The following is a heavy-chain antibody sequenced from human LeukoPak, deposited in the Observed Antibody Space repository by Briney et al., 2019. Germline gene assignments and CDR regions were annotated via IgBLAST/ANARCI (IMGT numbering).Heavy chain of an antibody. J-gene: IGHJ2*01. V-gene: IGHV4-61*02. D-gene: IGHD2-21*02. CDR2: IYTSGST. Sequence: PSETLSLTCTVSGGSISSGSYYWSWIRQPAGKGLEWIGRIYTSGSTNYNPSLKSRVTISVDTSKNQFSLKLSSVTAADTAVYYCAREGRGDLGDFDLWGRGTLVTVSS. CDR3: AREGRGDLGDFDL. CDR1: GGSISSGSYY.